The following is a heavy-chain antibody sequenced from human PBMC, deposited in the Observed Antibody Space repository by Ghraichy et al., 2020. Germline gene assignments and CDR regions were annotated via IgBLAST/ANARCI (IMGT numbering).Heavy chain of an antibody. CDR1: GFSLSNARMG. CDR3: ARIVVVPAANWFDP. V-gene: IGHV2-26*01. J-gene: IGHJ5*02. Sequence: SGPTLVKPTETLTLTCTVSGFSLSNARMGVSWIRQPPGKALEWLPHIFSNDEKSYSTSLKSRLTISKDTSKSQVVLTMTNMDPVDTATYYCARIVVVPAANWFDPWGQGTLVTVSS. D-gene: IGHD2-2*01. CDR2: IFSNDEK.